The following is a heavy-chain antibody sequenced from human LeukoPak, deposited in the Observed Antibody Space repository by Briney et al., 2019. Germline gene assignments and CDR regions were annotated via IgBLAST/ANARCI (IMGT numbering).Heavy chain of an antibody. CDR3: VRQRVVGFYDPFDF. J-gene: IGHJ4*02. D-gene: IGHD2/OR15-2a*01. V-gene: IGHV4-39*01. Sequence: PSETLSLTCTVSGVSISSSNSYWNWIRQPPGKGLEWIGEINHTGGTNYNPSLKSRVTISADTSKNQFSLNLSSVTAADTAVYYCVRQRVVGFYDPFDFWGQGTLVTVSS. CDR1: GVSISSSNSY. CDR2: INHTGGT.